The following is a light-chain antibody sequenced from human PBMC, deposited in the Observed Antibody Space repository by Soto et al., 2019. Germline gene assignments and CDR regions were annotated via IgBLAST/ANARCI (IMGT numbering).Light chain of an antibody. CDR3: QQYGSSPWT. CDR2: GAS. Sequence: EIVLTQSPGTLSLSPGERATLSCRASQSVSSSYLAWYQQKPGQAPRPLIYGASSRAIGIPDRLSGSGSGTEFTLTISRLEPEDFAVYYCQQYGSSPWTFGQGTKVEIK. CDR1: QSVSSSY. V-gene: IGKV3-20*01. J-gene: IGKJ1*01.